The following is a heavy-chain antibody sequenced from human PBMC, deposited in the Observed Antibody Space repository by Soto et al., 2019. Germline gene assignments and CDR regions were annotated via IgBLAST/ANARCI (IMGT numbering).Heavy chain of an antibody. CDR2: INPNCGAT. Sequence: ASVKVSCKASRYTFTDYHIYWVRQAPGQGLEWLGRINPNCGATSTAQKFQGWVTMTRDTSTSTAYMELTRLGSDDTAVYFCARGHSIECSDGGCSPLYNHEMGDWGPRTKVTV. J-gene: IGHJ6*02. V-gene: IGHV1-2*04. CDR1: RYTFTDYH. CDR3: ARGHSIECSDGGCSPLYNHEMGD. D-gene: IGHD2-8*01.